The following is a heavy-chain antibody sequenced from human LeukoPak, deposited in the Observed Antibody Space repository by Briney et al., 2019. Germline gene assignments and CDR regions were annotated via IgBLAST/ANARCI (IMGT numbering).Heavy chain of an antibody. Sequence: ASVKVSCKASGYTFTSYYMHWVRQAPGQGLEWMGIINPRGGSTSYAQKFQGRVTMTRDTSTSTIYMELSSLRSEDTAVYYCAAGNYYGSAYYGMDVWGQGTTVTVSS. V-gene: IGHV1-46*01. J-gene: IGHJ6*02. CDR2: INPRGGST. CDR3: AAGNYYGSAYYGMDV. CDR1: GYTFTSYY. D-gene: IGHD3-10*01.